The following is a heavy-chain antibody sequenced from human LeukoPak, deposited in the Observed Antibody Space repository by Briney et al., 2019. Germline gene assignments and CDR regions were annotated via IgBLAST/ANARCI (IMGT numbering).Heavy chain of an antibody. CDR3: AKDRLSVAGRGTYYYYGMDV. Sequence: GGSLRLSCAASGFTFSNYVLSWVRQAPGNGLEWVSGISGSGGSTYYADSVKGRFTISRDNSKNTLYLQMNSLRAEDTAVYYCAKDRLSVAGRGTYYYYGMDVWGQGTTVTVSS. CDR1: GFTFSNYV. V-gene: IGHV3-23*01. J-gene: IGHJ6*02. CDR2: ISGSGGST. D-gene: IGHD6-19*01.